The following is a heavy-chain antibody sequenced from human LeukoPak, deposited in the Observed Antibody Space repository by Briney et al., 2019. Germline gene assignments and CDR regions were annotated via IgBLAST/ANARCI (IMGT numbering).Heavy chain of an antibody. CDR1: GGSISSYY. J-gene: IGHJ6*04. CDR2: IYYSGST. D-gene: IGHD3-9*01. V-gene: IGHV4-59*01. CDR3: ARDSSYYDILTGHYYYYGMDV. Sequence: PSETLSLTCTVSGGSISSYYWSWIRQPPGKGLAWIGYIYYSGSTNYNPSLKSRVTISVDTSKNQFSLKLSSVTAGDTAVYYCARDSSYYDILTGHYYYYGMDVWGKGTTVTVSS.